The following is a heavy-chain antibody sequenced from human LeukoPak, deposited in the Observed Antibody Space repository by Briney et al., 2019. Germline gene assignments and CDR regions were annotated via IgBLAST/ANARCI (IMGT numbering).Heavy chain of an antibody. Sequence: PSETLSLTCTVSGGSISSYYWSWIRQPPGKGLEWIGYIYYSGSTNYNPSLKSRVTISVDTSKNQFSLKLRSLTAADTAVYYCARHVGYGSNWFDPWGQGTLVTVSS. CDR1: GGSISSYY. V-gene: IGHV4-59*08. CDR2: IYYSGST. J-gene: IGHJ5*02. D-gene: IGHD5-18*01. CDR3: ARHVGYGSNWFDP.